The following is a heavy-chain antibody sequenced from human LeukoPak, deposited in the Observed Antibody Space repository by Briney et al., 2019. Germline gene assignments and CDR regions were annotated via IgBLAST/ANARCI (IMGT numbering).Heavy chain of an antibody. D-gene: IGHD3-10*01. CDR2: IYYSGST. Sequence: SETLSLTCTVSGGSLSSSSYYWGSIRQPPGKGLEWIGSIYYSGSTYYNPSLKSRVTISVDTSKNQFSLKLSSVTAADTAVYYCARHMSVSYDAFDLWGRGTTVTVSS. CDR3: ARHMSVSYDAFDL. V-gene: IGHV4-39*07. J-gene: IGHJ3*01. CDR1: GGSLSSSSYY.